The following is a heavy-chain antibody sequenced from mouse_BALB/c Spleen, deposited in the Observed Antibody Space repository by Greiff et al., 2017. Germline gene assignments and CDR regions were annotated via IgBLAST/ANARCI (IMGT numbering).Heavy chain of an antibody. D-gene: IGHD2-10*02. CDR3: ATVWYYFDY. V-gene: IGHV1-80*01. J-gene: IGHJ2*01. CDR2: IYPGDGDT. CDR1: GYAFSSYG. Sequence: QVQLQQSGAELVRPGSSVKISCKASGYAFSSYGMNWVKQRPGQGLEWIGQIYPGDGDTNYNGKFKGKATLTADKSSSTAYMQLSSLTSEDSAVYFCATVWYYFDYWGQGTTLTVSA.